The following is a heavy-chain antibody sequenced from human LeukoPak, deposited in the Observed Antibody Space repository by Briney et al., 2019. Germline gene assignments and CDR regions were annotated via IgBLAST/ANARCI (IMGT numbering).Heavy chain of an antibody. CDR1: GFTFTSYA. D-gene: IGHD6-19*01. CDR2: VWGYNGNT. V-gene: IGHV1-18*01. CDR3: VREFTSGWYRRGAYFDY. J-gene: IGHJ4*02. Sequence: ASVKVSCKASGFTFTSYAFSWVRQAPGQGLEWMGWVWGYNGNTNYAQKLQGRVNMTIDTSASTAYMELRSLRSDDTAVYYCVREFTSGWYRRGAYFDYWGQGTLVTVSS.